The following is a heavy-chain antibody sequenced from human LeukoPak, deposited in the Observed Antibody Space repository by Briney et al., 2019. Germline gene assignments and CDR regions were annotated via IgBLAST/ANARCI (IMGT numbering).Heavy chain of an antibody. CDR2: IYYSGST. J-gene: IGHJ4*02. Sequence: LETLSLTCTVSGGSISSSSYYWGWIRQPPGKGLEWIGSIYYSGSTYYNPSLKSRVTISVDTSKNQFSLKLSSVTAADTAVYYCARVETYYDFWSGYYFAYWGQGTLVTVSS. CDR3: ARVETYYDFWSGYYFAY. D-gene: IGHD3-3*01. V-gene: IGHV4-39*07. CDR1: GGSISSSSYY.